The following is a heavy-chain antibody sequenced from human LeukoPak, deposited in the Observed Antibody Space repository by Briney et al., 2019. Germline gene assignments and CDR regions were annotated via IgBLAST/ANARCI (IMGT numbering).Heavy chain of an antibody. CDR3: ARDTPYYDILTGLAFDI. CDR1: GYTFTSYG. D-gene: IGHD3-9*01. V-gene: IGHV1-18*01. CDR2: INAYNGNT. Sequence: GASVKVSCKASGYTFTSYGISWVRQAPGQGLEWMGWINAYNGNTNYAQKLQGRVTLTTDTSTSTAYMELRSLRSDDTAVYYCARDTPYYDILTGLAFDIWGQGTMVTVSS. J-gene: IGHJ3*02.